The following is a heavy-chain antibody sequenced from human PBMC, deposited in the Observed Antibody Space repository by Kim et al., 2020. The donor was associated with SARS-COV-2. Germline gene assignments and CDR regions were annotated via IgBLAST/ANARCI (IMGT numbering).Heavy chain of an antibody. CDR1: GFTFSNFA. Sequence: GGSLRLSCAASGFTFSNFAMHWVRQAPGKGLEWVAFISYDGRDKYFADSVKGRFTISRDNSKNTLYLQMNSLRPEDTAMYYCSRDGEWDYGDSQGGNYFDYWGQGTLVTVSS. V-gene: IGHV3-30-3*01. D-gene: IGHD4-17*01. CDR3: SRDGEWDYGDSQGGNYFDY. J-gene: IGHJ4*02. CDR2: ISYDGRDK.